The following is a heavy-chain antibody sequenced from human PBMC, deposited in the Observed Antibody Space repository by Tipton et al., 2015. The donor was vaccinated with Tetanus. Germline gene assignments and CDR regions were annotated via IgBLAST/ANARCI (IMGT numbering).Heavy chain of an antibody. V-gene: IGHV3-33*01. CDR3: ARDFEGFLEWLLYQPALFGMDV. J-gene: IGHJ6*02. CDR2: IWYDGSNK. D-gene: IGHD3-3*01. Sequence: SGFTFSSYGMHWVRQAPGKGLEWMAVIWYDGSNKYYADSVKGRFTISRDNSKNTLYLQMNSLRAEDTAVYYCARDFEGFLEWLLYQPALFGMDVWGQGTTVTVSS. CDR1: GFTFSSYG.